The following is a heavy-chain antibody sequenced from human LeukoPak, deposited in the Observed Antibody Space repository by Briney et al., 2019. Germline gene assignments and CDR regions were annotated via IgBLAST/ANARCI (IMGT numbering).Heavy chain of an antibody. CDR3: ARVVTWFDP. CDR1: GFTFSRYW. Sequence: GGSLRLSCAASGFTFSRYWMSWVRQAPGKGLEWVAHIKEDGSMQSYVDSVKGRFTISRDNAKNSVYLQMNSLRAEDTAVYYCARVVTWFDPWGQGSLVTVSS. V-gene: IGHV3-7*04. J-gene: IGHJ5*02. CDR2: IKEDGSMQ.